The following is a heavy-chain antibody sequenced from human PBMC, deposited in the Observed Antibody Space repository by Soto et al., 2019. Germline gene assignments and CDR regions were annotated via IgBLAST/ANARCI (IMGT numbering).Heavy chain of an antibody. J-gene: IGHJ4*02. CDR2: ISSSTSHT. V-gene: IGHV3-11*05. CDR1: GFTFSDYY. D-gene: IGHD6-13*01. CDR3: ARGRGAAADYFDF. Sequence: QVQLVESGGGLVKPGGSLRLSCAVSGFTFSDYYMTWIRQAPGKGLEWVSYISSSTSHTNYADSVKGRFTISRDNAKNSLFLQMNRLRAEDTAVYYCARGRGAAADYFDFWGQGTLVTVYS.